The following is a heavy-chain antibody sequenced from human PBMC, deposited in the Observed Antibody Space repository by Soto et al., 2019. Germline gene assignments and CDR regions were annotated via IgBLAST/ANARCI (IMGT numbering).Heavy chain of an antibody. CDR3: AKGSNNYDFWSGYYYYYYMDV. J-gene: IGHJ6*03. CDR2: ISGSGGST. CDR1: GFTFSSYA. D-gene: IGHD3-3*01. Sequence: PGGSLRLSRAASGFTFSSYAMSWVRQAPGKGLEWVSAISGSGGSTYYADSVKGRFTISRDNSKNTLYLQMNSLRAEDTAVYYCAKGSNNYDFWSGYYYYYYMDVWGKGTTVTVSS. V-gene: IGHV3-23*01.